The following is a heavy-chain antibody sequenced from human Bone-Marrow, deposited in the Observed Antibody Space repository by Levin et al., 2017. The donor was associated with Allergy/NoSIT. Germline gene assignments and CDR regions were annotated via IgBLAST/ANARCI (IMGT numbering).Heavy chain of an antibody. Sequence: GESLKISCKGSGYSFPSYWIGWVRQVPGEGLEWMGLIFPGDSETRYRPSFQGQVNFSADKSTSTAYLHLSGLRASDTAVYFCAVGGTSPYHAFDVWGQGTTVTVYS. D-gene: IGHD6-19*01. J-gene: IGHJ3*01. CDR2: IFPGDSET. CDR1: GYSFPSYW. CDR3: AVGGTSPYHAFDV. V-gene: IGHV5-51*01.